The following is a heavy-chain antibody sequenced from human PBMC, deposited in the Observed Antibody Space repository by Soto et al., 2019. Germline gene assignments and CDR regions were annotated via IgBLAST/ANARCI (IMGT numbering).Heavy chain of an antibody. CDR2: IIPIFGTA. CDR3: ARGIATAGTSDN. CDR1: GGTFSTYV. Sequence: SVKVSCKVSGGTFSTYVLSWVRQAPGQGLEWMGGIIPIFGTANYAQKFQGRVTITADESTSTAYMELSSLKSEDTAVYYCARGIATAGTSDNCGQGTLVTVSS. D-gene: IGHD6-13*01. J-gene: IGHJ4*02. V-gene: IGHV1-69*13.